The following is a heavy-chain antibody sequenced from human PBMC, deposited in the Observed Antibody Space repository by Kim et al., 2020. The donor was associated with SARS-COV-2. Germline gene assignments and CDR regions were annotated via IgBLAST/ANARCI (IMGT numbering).Heavy chain of an antibody. D-gene: IGHD5-12*01. CDR1: GFTFSSYA. J-gene: IGHJ5*02. V-gene: IGHV3-30-3*01. CDR2: ISYDGSNK. Sequence: GGSLRLSCAASGFTFSSYAMHWVRQAPGKGLDWVAVISYDGSNKYYADSVKGRFTISRDNSKNTLYLQMNSLRAEDTAVYYCARGGEGLRFQGWFDPWGQGTLVTVSS. CDR3: ARGGEGLRFQGWFDP.